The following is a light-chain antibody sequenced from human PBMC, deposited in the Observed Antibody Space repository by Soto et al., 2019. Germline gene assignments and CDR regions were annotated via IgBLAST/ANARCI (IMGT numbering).Light chain of an antibody. CDR3: SSYAGTHIV. V-gene: IGLV2-8*01. J-gene: IGLJ1*01. Sequence: QSVLTQPPSASGSPGQSVTISCTGTSSDVGGYDYVSWYQQHPCKAPKLMIYDVTKRPSGVPDRFSGSKSANTTSLTVSGLQAEDEADYYCSSYAGTHIVFGTGTKVTVL. CDR2: DVT. CDR1: SSDVGGYDY.